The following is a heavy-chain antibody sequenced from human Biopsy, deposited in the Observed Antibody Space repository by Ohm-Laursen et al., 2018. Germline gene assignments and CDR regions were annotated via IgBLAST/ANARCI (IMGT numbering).Heavy chain of an antibody. J-gene: IGHJ5*02. V-gene: IGHV1-2*02. CDR1: GYTFTDYY. CDR3: ARERDP. CDR2: IDTINGGA. Sequence: SAKVSCKASGYTFTDYYVHWVRQAPGHGLEWMGWIDTINGGARYAQKFQGRVTMTRDTSISTAYMELSRLTSDDTAVYYCARERDPWGQGTLVTVSS.